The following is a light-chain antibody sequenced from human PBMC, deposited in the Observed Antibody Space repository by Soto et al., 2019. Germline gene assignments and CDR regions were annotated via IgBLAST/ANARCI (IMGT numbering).Light chain of an antibody. CDR1: QSVSSNY. V-gene: IGKV3-20*01. CDR3: QQYCSSPPFT. J-gene: IGKJ2*01. Sequence: EIVLTQSPGTLSLSPGERATLSCRASQSVSSNYLAWYQQKPGQAPRLLIYGSSSRATGIPDRFSGGGSGTAFTLTISRLEPEDFSVYFCQQYCSSPPFTFGQGTKVEIK. CDR2: GSS.